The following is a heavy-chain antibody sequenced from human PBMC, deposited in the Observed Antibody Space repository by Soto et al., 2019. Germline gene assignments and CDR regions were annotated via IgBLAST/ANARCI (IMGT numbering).Heavy chain of an antibody. V-gene: IGHV4-30-2*01. D-gene: IGHD6-19*01. Sequence: SETLSLTCAVSGGSISSGGYSWSWIRQPPGKGLEWIGYIYHSGSTYYNPSLKSRVTISVDRSKNQFSLKLSSVTAADTAVYYCAREDGHEAGLDYWGQGTLVTVSS. CDR3: AREDGHEAGLDY. J-gene: IGHJ4*02. CDR1: GGSISSGGYS. CDR2: IYHSGST.